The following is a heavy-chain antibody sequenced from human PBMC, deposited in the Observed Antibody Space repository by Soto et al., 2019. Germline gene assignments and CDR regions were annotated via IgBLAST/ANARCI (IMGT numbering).Heavy chain of an antibody. Sequence: EVQLVESGGGLVQPGRSLRLSCAASGFTFDDYAMHWVRQAPGKGLEWVSGISWNSGSIGYADSVKGRFTISRDNAKNSLYLQMNSLRAEDTALYYCAKDLKYSVAGTFYYGMDVWGQGTTVTVSS. D-gene: IGHD6-19*01. CDR2: ISWNSGSI. V-gene: IGHV3-9*01. CDR1: GFTFDDYA. J-gene: IGHJ6*02. CDR3: AKDLKYSVAGTFYYGMDV.